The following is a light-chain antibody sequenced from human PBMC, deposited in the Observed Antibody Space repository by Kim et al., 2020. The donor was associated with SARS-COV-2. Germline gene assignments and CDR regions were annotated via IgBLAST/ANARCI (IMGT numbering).Light chain of an antibody. J-gene: IGLJ1*01. CDR1: NIGSKS. V-gene: IGLV3-21*04. Sequence: SYELTQPPSVSVAPGKTARITCGGNNIGSKSVHWYQQKPGQAPVLVIYYDSDRPSGIPERFSGSNFGNTATLTISSVEAGDEADYYCQVWDSSSDHYVFGTGTKVTVL. CDR2: YDS. CDR3: QVWDSSSDHYV.